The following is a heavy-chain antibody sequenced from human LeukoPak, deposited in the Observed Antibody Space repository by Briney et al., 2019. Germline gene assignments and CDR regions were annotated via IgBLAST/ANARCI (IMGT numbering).Heavy chain of an antibody. CDR1: GGSFSGYY. Sequence: SETLSLTCAVYGGSFSGYYWSWIRQPPGKGLEWIGEINHSGSTNYNPSLKSRVTISVDTSKNQFSLKLSSVTAADTAVYYCGRDPNNGGVSGAVDIWGQETMVTVSS. J-gene: IGHJ3*02. CDR3: GRDPNNGGVSGAVDI. CDR2: INHSGST. V-gene: IGHV4-34*01. D-gene: IGHD2-8*02.